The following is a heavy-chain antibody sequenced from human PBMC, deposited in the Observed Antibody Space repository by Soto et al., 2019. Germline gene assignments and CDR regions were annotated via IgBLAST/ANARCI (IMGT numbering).Heavy chain of an antibody. CDR3: TGEVASGY. J-gene: IGHJ4*02. CDR2: ISKDGNVK. V-gene: IGHV3-30*03. D-gene: IGHD2-8*02. Sequence: GGSLRLSCAASGFTFSSYGMHWVRQAPGKGLEWVAVISKDGNVKYYAESVKGRFTISRDKNTLYLQMNSLGAEDTAAYYCTGEVASGYWGQGT. CDR1: GFTFSSYG.